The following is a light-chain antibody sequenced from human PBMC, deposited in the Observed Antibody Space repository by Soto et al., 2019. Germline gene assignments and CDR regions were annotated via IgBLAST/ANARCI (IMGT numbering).Light chain of an antibody. J-gene: IGLJ2*01. V-gene: IGLV2-14*01. CDR1: SSDVGGYNH. CDR2: EVS. CDR3: SSYTTSSTWV. Sequence: QSVLTQPASVSGFLGQSITISCTGSSSDVGGYNHVSWYQQHPGKAPKVIIYEVSNRPSGISNRFSGSKSGNTASLTISGLQAEDEADYYCSSYTTSSTWVFGGGTKVTVL.